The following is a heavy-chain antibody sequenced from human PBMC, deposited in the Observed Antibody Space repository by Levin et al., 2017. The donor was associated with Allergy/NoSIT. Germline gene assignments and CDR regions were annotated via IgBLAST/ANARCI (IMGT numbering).Heavy chain of an antibody. Sequence: GESLKISCKASGYTFTSYGISWVRQAPGQGLEWMGWISAYNGNTNYAQKLQGRVTMTTDTSTSTAYMELRSLRSDDTAVYYCARAGYYYDSSGYWYYYGMDVWGQGTTVTVSS. CDR1: GYTFTSYG. CDR3: ARAGYYYDSSGYWYYYGMDV. D-gene: IGHD3-22*01. V-gene: IGHV1-18*01. CDR2: ISAYNGNT. J-gene: IGHJ6*02.